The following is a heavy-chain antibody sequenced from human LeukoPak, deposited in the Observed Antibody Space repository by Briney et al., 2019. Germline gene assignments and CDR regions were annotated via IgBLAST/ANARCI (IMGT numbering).Heavy chain of an antibody. CDR2: INHSGST. CDR1: GGSFSGYY. V-gene: IGHV4-34*01. J-gene: IGHJ4*02. CDR3: ARVGYYYDSSGYYYAFDY. D-gene: IGHD3-22*01. Sequence: SETLSLTCAVYGGSFSGYYWSWIRQPPGKGLEWIGEINHSGSTNYNPSLKSRVTISVDTSKNQFSLKLSSVTAADTAVYYCARVGYYYDSSGYYYAFDYWGQGTLVTVSS.